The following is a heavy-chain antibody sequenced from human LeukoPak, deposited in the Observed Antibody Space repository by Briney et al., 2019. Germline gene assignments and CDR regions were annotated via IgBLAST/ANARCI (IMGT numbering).Heavy chain of an antibody. Sequence: PSETLSFTCTVSGGSISIRNYYWAWIRQPPGRQLEWIGSVYSSGSTNYNPSLKSRVTISVDTSKNQFSLKLSSVTAADTAVYYCARGGSYDILTGYYNNWFDPWGQGTLVTVSS. J-gene: IGHJ5*02. CDR2: VYSSGST. CDR1: GGSISIRNYY. CDR3: ARGGSYDILTGYYNNWFDP. D-gene: IGHD3-9*01. V-gene: IGHV4-39*07.